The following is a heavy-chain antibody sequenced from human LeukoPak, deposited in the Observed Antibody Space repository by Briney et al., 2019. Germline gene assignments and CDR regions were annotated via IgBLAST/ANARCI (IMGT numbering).Heavy chain of an antibody. V-gene: IGHV1-18*01. CDR3: ARIGRFGELLPLYYYMDV. CDR1: GYTFTSYG. D-gene: IGHD3-10*01. J-gene: IGHJ6*03. CDR2: ISAYNGNT. Sequence: SVKVSCKASGYTFTSYGISWVRQAPGQGLEWMGWISAYNGNTNYAQKLQGRVTMTTDTSTSTAYMELRSLRSDDTAVYYCARIGRFGELLPLYYYMDVWGKGTTVTVSS.